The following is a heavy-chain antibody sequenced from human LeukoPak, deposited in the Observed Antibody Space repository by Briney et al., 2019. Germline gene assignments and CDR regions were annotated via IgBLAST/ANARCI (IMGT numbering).Heavy chain of an antibody. Sequence: GGSLRLSCAASGFTFSSYSMNWVRQAPGKGLEWVSNISSSDTTIHYADSVKGRFTISRDNARNSLYLQVNSLRAEDTAVYYCARSRRDNYYYYYGMDVWGQGTTVTVSS. CDR2: ISSSDTTI. CDR3: ARSRRDNYYYYYGMDV. CDR1: GFTFSSYS. V-gene: IGHV3-48*04. D-gene: IGHD5-24*01. J-gene: IGHJ6*02.